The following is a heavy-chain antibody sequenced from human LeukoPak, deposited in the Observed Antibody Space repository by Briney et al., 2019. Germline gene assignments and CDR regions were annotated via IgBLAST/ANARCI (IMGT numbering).Heavy chain of an antibody. CDR2: ISYDGSNK. V-gene: IGHV3-30*18. J-gene: IGHJ3*02. CDR1: GFTFSSYG. Sequence: PGGSLRLSCAASGFTFSSYGMHWVRQAPGKGLEWVAVISYDGSNKYYADSVKGRFTISRDNSKNTLYLQMNSLRAEDTAVYYCAQGAAMVNDAFDIWGQGTMVTVSS. D-gene: IGHD5-18*01. CDR3: AQGAAMVNDAFDI.